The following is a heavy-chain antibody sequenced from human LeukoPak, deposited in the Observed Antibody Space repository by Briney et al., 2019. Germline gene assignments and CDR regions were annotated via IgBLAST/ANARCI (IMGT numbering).Heavy chain of an antibody. D-gene: IGHD5-18*01. J-gene: IGHJ5*02. CDR1: GGSFSGYY. Sequence: SETLSLTCAVYGGSFSGYYWSWIRLPPGKGLEWIGEINHSGSTNYNPSLKSRVTISVDTSKNQFSLKLSSVTAADTAVYYCAVDTAMVDGNWFDPWGQGTLVTVSS. V-gene: IGHV4-34*01. CDR2: INHSGST. CDR3: AVDTAMVDGNWFDP.